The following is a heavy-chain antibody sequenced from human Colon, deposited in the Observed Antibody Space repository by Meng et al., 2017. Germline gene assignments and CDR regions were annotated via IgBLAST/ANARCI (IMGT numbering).Heavy chain of an antibody. D-gene: IGHD1-26*01. CDR2: IYHSGRT. Sequence: SGPGLGSRPGPPPLHCAASAGSSRNDRCGSVFRRAPGKGLEWIGEIYHSGRTNYNPSVKSRVSMSVDKSQNHFSLRLSSVTAADTAVYYCARSPYSGSALPFFDYWGQGSLVTVSS. V-gene: IGHV4-4*03. CDR3: ARSPYSGSALPFFDY. CDR1: AGSSRNDRC. J-gene: IGHJ4*02.